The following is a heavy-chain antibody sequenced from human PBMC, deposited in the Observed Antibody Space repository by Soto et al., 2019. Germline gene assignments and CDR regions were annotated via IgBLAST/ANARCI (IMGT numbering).Heavy chain of an antibody. Sequence: QITLKESGPTLVNPTQTLTLTCTFSGFSLSTSAEGVGWIRQPPGKALERLALIYWDGDERYSPSLKSRLTITKDTSKNQVVLTMTNMDPADTATYSCAHGSCTSADCYPNPYLDYWGQGILVTVSS. V-gene: IGHV2-5*02. CDR3: AHGSCTSADCYPNPYLDY. J-gene: IGHJ4*02. D-gene: IGHD2-2*01. CDR1: GFSLSTSAEG. CDR2: IYWDGDE.